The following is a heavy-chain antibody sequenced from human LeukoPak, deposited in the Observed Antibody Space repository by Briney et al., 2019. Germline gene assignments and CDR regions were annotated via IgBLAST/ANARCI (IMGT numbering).Heavy chain of an antibody. CDR2: ISSNGGST. CDR1: GFIFSNYA. D-gene: IGHD6-19*01. Sequence: GGSLRLSCAASGFIFSNYAMHWVRQAPGKGLEYVSGISSNGGSTYYANSVKGRFTISRDNSKKTVYPQMGSLRAEDKAVYYCARGSAVAAGPFEYWGQGTLVTVSS. J-gene: IGHJ4*02. V-gene: IGHV3-64*01. CDR3: ARGSAVAAGPFEY.